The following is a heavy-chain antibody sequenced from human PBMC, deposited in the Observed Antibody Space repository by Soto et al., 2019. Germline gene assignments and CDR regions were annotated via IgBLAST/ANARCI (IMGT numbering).Heavy chain of an antibody. CDR3: AKGLVNNAVVFPVLV. CDR2: ISGSVAST. CDR1: GFTFSNYV. V-gene: IGHV3-23*01. Sequence: GGSLRLSCAASGFTFSNYVMNWVRQAPGKGLEWVSTISGSVASTYYADSVKGRFTISRDNSKNTLYLQMNSLRGEDTAVYYCAKGLVNNAVVFPVLVWGQGTLVTVSS. J-gene: IGHJ4*02. D-gene: IGHD1-20*01.